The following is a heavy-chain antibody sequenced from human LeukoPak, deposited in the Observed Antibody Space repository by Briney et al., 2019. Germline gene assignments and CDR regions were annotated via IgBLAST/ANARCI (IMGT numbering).Heavy chain of an antibody. V-gene: IGHV1-69*13. D-gene: IGHD3-22*01. CDR1: GYTFTSYA. CDR2: IIPIFGTA. CDR3: AREAGYYDSSGYYNRVAFDI. J-gene: IGHJ3*02. Sequence: SVKVSCKASGYTFTSYAISWVRQAPGQGLEWMGGIIPIFGTANYAQKFQGRVTITADESTSTAYMELSSLRSEDTAVYYCAREAGYYDSSGYYNRVAFDIWGQGTMVTVSS.